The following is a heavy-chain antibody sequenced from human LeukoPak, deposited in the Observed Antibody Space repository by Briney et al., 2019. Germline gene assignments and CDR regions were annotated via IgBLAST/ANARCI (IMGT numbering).Heavy chain of an antibody. J-gene: IGHJ5*02. Sequence: RPSETLSLTCTVSGGSISSSSYYWGWIRQPPGKGLEWIGSIYYSGSTYYNPSLKSRVTISVDTSKNQFSLKLSSVTAADTAVYCCALVYASSWFDPWGQGILVIVSS. CDR3: ALVYASSWFDP. CDR1: GGSISSSSYY. CDR2: IYYSGST. V-gene: IGHV4-39*01. D-gene: IGHD2-8*01.